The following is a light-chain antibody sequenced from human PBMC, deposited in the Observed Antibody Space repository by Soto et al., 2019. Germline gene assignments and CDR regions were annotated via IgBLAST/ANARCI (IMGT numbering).Light chain of an antibody. CDR2: HNY. CDR1: SSNIGAGYD. J-gene: IGLJ1*01. V-gene: IGLV1-40*01. Sequence: QAVVTQPPSVSGAPDQRVTISCTGNSSNIGAGYDVHWYQQLPGTAPKLLIFHNYNRPSGVPAPFSGSKSGTSASLTITGLQAEDEADYYCQSYDTSLSGYVFGTGTKLTVL. CDR3: QSYDTSLSGYV.